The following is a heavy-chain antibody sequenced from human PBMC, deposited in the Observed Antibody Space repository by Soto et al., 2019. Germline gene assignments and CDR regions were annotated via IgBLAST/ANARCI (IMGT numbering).Heavy chain of an antibody. D-gene: IGHD3-10*01. V-gene: IGHV3-48*03. CDR1: GFTFSRFE. J-gene: IGHJ4*02. CDR2: ISSSGSPA. Sequence: WGSLRLSCAASGFTFSRFELHWVRQAPGKGLEWISYISSSGSPAYYASSVEGRFPISRDNATNSVYLQMDSLRAEDTALYYCTRAAWFPYLSCYWGQGAMVTAYS. CDR3: TRAAWFPYLSCY.